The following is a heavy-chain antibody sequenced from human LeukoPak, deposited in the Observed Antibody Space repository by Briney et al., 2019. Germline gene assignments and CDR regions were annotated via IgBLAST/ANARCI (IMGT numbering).Heavy chain of an antibody. D-gene: IGHD5-12*01. V-gene: IGHV1-18*01. CDR2: ISAYNSNT. J-gene: IGHJ5*02. CDR3: ARGDSGYGAPLWFDP. Sequence: GASVTVSCKASGYTFTSYGISWVRQAPGQGLEWMGWISAYNSNTNYAQKLQGRVTITTDTSTSTAYMELRSLRSDDTAVYYCARGDSGYGAPLWFDPWGQGTLVTVSS. CDR1: GYTFTSYG.